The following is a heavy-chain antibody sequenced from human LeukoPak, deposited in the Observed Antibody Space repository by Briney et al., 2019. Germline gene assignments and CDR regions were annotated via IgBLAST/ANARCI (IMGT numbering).Heavy chain of an antibody. D-gene: IGHD3-10*01. CDR1: GYTFTDYY. V-gene: IGHV1-69-2*01. CDR2: VDPEDGET. CDR3: ATVSGSSKGDY. Sequence: ATVKVSCKASGYTFTDYYMHWVQQAPGKGLEWMGRVDPEDGETKYAENFQDRVIITADTSTDTTYMELSSLRSEDTAVYYCATVSGSSKGDYWGQGTLVTVSS. J-gene: IGHJ4*02.